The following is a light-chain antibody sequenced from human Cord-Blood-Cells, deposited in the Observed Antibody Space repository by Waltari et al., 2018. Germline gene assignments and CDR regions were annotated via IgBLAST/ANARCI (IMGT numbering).Light chain of an antibody. CDR2: SNN. J-gene: IGLJ1*01. Sequence: QSVLTKPHSASVTTGQRVHISCSGSSSNSGSNTVNWYQQLPGPAPKLLIYSNNQRPSGVPDRFSGSKSGTSASLAISGLQSEDEADYYCAAWDDSLNGYVFGTGTKVTVL. CDR3: AAWDDSLNGYV. V-gene: IGLV1-44*01. CDR1: SSNSGSNT.